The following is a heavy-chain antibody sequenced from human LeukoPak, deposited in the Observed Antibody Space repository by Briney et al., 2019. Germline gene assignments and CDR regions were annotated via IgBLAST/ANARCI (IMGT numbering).Heavy chain of an antibody. Sequence: SETLSLTCTVSGGSISSGGYYWSWIRQHPGKGLEWIGYIYYSGSTYYNPSLKSRVTISVDTSKNRFSLKLSSVTAADTAVYYCARDLMGYYADVYYGMDVWGQGTTVTASS. CDR1: GGSISSGGYY. CDR2: IYYSGST. D-gene: IGHD2-2*01. V-gene: IGHV4-31*03. CDR3: ARDLMGYYADVYYGMDV. J-gene: IGHJ6*02.